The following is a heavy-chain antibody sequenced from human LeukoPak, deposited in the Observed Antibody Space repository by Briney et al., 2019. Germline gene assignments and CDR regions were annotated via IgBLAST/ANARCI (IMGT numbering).Heavy chain of an antibody. CDR3: AGVPGSSTPLDYYYYMDV. V-gene: IGHV4-61*02. D-gene: IGHD6-6*01. Sequence: SSQTLSLTCTVSGGSISSGSYYWSWIRQPAGKGLEWIGRIYTSGSTNYNPSLKSRVTISVDTSKNQFSLKLSSVTAADTAVYYCAGVPGSSTPLDYYYYMDVWGKGTTVTVSS. CDR2: IYTSGST. J-gene: IGHJ6*03. CDR1: GGSISSGSYY.